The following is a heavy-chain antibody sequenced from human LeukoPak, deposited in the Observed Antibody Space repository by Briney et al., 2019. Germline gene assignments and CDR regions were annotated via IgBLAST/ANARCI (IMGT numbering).Heavy chain of an antibody. CDR1: GGSISSYY. Sequence: SETLSLTCTVSGGSISSYYWSWFRQPAGKGLEWIGRIYTSGSTNYNPSLKSRVTMSVDTSKNQFSLKLSSVTAADTAVYYCARAGPYYYGSGSYSSPLYYGMDVWGQGTTVTVSS. V-gene: IGHV4-4*07. D-gene: IGHD3-10*01. CDR2: IYTSGST. J-gene: IGHJ6*02. CDR3: ARAGPYYYGSGSYSSPLYYGMDV.